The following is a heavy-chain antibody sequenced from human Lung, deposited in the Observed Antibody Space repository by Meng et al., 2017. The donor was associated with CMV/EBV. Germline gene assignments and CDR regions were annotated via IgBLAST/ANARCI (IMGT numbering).Heavy chain of an antibody. CDR2: ISGYNGRT. CDR3: ARDFYEYDDSGYYDDTVDI. D-gene: IGHD3-22*01. CDR1: GYTFTSYG. V-gene: IGHV1-18*01. J-gene: IGHJ3*02. Sequence: ASVXVSXKASGYTFTSYGVGWVRQAPGQGLEWMGWISGYNGRTNYNQKFQGRVTLTTDTSTHTAYMELRSLRSDDTAVYYCARDFYEYDDSGYYDDTVDIWXQGTMVTVSS.